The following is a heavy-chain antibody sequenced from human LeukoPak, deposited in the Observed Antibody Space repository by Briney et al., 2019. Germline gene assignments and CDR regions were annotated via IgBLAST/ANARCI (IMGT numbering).Heavy chain of an antibody. J-gene: IGHJ4*02. V-gene: IGHV1-8*01. CDR3: TRGASDYWGENYFDH. CDR1: GYSFTNYD. Sequence: ASVKVSCKASGYSFTNYDINWVRQATGHGLEWMGWMNPNSGTVGYAQKFQGRVTMTRNASISAAYMELSSLTSEDAAVYYCTRGASDYWGENYFDHWGQGSLVTVSS. CDR2: MNPNSGTV. D-gene: IGHD7-27*01.